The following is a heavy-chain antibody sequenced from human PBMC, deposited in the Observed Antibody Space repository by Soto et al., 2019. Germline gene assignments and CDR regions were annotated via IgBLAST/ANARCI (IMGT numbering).Heavy chain of an antibody. J-gene: IGHJ4*02. Sequence: PSETLSLTGTVSGGSISSGSYYWGWIRQPPGKGLEWIGSIYYSGSTYYNPSLKSRVTISVDTSKNQFSLKLSSVTAADTAVYYCASRRTSTVHYWGQGTLVTVSS. V-gene: IGHV4-39*01. D-gene: IGHD3-10*01. CDR1: GGSISSGSYY. CDR3: ASRRTSTVHY. CDR2: IYYSGST.